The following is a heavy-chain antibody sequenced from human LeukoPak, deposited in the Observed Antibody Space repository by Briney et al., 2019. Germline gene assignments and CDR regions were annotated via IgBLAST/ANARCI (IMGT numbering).Heavy chain of an antibody. D-gene: IGHD2-2*01. CDR2: INPNSGGT. V-gene: IGHV1-2*02. J-gene: IGHJ2*01. Sequence: ASVKVSCKASGYTFTGYCMHWVRQAPGQGLEWMGWINPNSGGTNYAQKFQGRVTMTRDTSISTAYMELSRLRSDDTAVYYCASSVVPAAYWYFDLWGRGTLVTVSS. CDR3: ASSVVPAAYWYFDL. CDR1: GYTFTGYC.